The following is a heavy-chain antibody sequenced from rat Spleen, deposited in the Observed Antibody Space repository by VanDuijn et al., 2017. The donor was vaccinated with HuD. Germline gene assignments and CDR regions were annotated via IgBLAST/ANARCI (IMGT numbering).Heavy chain of an antibody. J-gene: IGHJ2*01. CDR2: LSTGGVNT. V-gene: IGHV5-25*01. CDR1: GFTFSNYY. Sequence: EVHLVESGGGLVQPGRSMKLSCAASGFTFSNYYMAWVRQAPTKGLQWVASLSTGGVNTYYRDSVTGRFTISRDYAKSTLYLQMDSLTSEDTATYYCARGKIYYHNSSPYEDYFDYWGHGVMVTVSS. D-gene: IGHD1-12*03. CDR3: ARGKIYYHNSSPYEDYFDY.